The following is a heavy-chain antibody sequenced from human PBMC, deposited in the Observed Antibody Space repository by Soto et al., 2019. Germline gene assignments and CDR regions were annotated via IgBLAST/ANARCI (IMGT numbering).Heavy chain of an antibody. Sequence: GGSLRLSCAASGFTFSSYAMSWVRQAPGKGLEWVSAISGSGGSTYYADSVKGRFTISRDNSKNTLYLQMNSLRAEDTAVYYCAKAREMATRFNFGVEYFQHWGQGTLVTVSS. V-gene: IGHV3-23*01. J-gene: IGHJ1*01. D-gene: IGHD5-12*01. CDR2: ISGSGGST. CDR1: GFTFSSYA. CDR3: AKAREMATRFNFGVEYFQH.